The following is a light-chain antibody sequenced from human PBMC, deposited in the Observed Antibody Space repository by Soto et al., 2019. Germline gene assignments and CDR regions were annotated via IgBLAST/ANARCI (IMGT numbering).Light chain of an antibody. J-gene: IGKJ2*01. CDR2: GAS. CDR1: QSVSNN. Sequence: VLTQSPATLSVSPGERATLSCRASQSVSNNLAWYQQIPGQAPRLLIYGASARATAIPARFSGSGSGTEFTLTISSLQSEDFATYYCQQSYSTPRTFGQGTKLEIK. V-gene: IGKV3-15*01. CDR3: QQSYSTPRT.